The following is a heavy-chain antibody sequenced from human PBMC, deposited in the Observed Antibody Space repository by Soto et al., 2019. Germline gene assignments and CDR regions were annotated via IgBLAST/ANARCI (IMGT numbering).Heavy chain of an antibody. D-gene: IGHD1-26*01. Sequence: QVQLVQSGAEVKKPGASVKVSCKASGYTFTSYYMHWVRQAPGQGLEWMGIINPSGGSTSYAQKFQGXXTXTXXTSTSTVYMELSSLRSEDTAVYYCALRPYSGSVDYWGQGTLVTVSS. CDR3: ALRPYSGSVDY. CDR2: INPSGGST. J-gene: IGHJ4*02. V-gene: IGHV1-46*01. CDR1: GYTFTSYY.